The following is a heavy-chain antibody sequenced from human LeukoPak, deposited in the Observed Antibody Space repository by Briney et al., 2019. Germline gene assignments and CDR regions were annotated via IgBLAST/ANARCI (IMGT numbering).Heavy chain of an antibody. D-gene: IGHD7-27*01. Sequence: LSLTCTVSGGSISSSSYYWGWIRQPPGKGLEWVSYISSSGSIIYYADSVKGRFTISRDNAKRSLFLQMNSLRVEDTAVYYCARTMWGFDYWGQGTLVTVSS. J-gene: IGHJ4*02. CDR1: GGSISSSSYY. CDR2: ISSSGSII. V-gene: IGHV3-11*04. CDR3: ARTMWGFDY.